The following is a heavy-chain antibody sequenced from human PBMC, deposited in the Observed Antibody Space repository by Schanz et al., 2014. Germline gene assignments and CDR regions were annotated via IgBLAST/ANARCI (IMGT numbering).Heavy chain of an antibody. CDR1: GGSISSSNW. V-gene: IGHV4-4*02. Sequence: QVQLQESGPGLVKPSGTLSLTCAVSGGSISSSNWWSWVRQPPGKGLARIGEIYHRGRTNYNPSLKGRVTISLDNSTNDVSLKLSSVTAADTAVYYCARGAGGGSGTYYGAYYNYYYMDVWGKGTTVTVSS. CDR3: ARGAGGGSGTYYGAYYNYYYMDV. D-gene: IGHD3-10*01. CDR2: IYHRGRT. J-gene: IGHJ6*03.